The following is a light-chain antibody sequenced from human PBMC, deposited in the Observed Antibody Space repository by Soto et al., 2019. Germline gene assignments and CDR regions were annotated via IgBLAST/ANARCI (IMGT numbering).Light chain of an antibody. CDR1: SSDVGGYNY. Sequence: QSVLTQPASVSGSPGQSITISCTGTSSDVGGYNYVSWYQQHPGKVPKLMIYEVSNRPSGVSNRFSGSKSGNTASLTISGLQAEDEADYYRNSYTSSSTLVFGGGTKLTVL. CDR3: NSYTSSSTLV. CDR2: EVS. J-gene: IGLJ2*01. V-gene: IGLV2-14*01.